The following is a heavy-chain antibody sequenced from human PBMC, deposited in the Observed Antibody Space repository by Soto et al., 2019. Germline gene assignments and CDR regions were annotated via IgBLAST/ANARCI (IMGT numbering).Heavy chain of an antibody. V-gene: IGHV4-34*01. CDR3: ARATPVVAASWFDP. J-gene: IGHJ5*02. CDR2: INHSGST. Sequence: SETLSLTCAVYGGSFSGYYWSWIRQPPGKGLEWIGEINHSGSTNYNPSLKSRVTISVDTSKNQFSLKLSSVTAADTAVYYCARATPVVAASWFDPWGQGTLVTVSS. D-gene: IGHD2-15*01. CDR1: GGSFSGYY.